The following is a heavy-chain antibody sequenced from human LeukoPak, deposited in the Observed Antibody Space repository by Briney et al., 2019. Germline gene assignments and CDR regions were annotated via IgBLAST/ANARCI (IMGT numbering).Heavy chain of an antibody. D-gene: IGHD3-9*01. CDR1: GFTFSAYA. CDR2: ISRSGSST. J-gene: IGHJ2*01. V-gene: IGHV3-23*01. CDR3: AKGGDILTGYYLYWYFDL. Sequence: TGGSLRLSCAASGFTFSAYAMSWVRQAPGKGLEWASAISRSGSSTDYADSVKGRFTISRDNSKNTLYLRMNSLRPVDTAVYYCAKGGDILTGYYLYWYFDLWGRGTLVTVSS.